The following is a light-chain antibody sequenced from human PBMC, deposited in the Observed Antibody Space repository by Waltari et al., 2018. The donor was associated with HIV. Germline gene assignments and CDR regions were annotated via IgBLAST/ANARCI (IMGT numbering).Light chain of an antibody. CDR3: QSYDSSLTAVI. CDR1: TSNIETPYD. Sequence: QSVLTQPPSVSGAPGQSVSLSCTGTTSNIETPYDVHWYQQLPGAAPKLRVYGNNNRPSGVPARFSGSKSGTSASLAITGLQSEDEAFYYCQSYDSSLTAVIFGGGTKLTVL. CDR2: GNN. V-gene: IGLV1-40*01. J-gene: IGLJ2*01.